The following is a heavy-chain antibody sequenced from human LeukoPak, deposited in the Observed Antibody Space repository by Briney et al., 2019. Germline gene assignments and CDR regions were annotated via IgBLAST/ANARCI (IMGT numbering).Heavy chain of an antibody. Sequence: PGRSLGLSCAASGFTFSSYGMHWVRQAPGKGLEWVAVISYDGSNKYYADSVKGRFTISRDNSKNTLYLQMNSLRAEDTAVYYCAKDVRYSSSWPEYYFDYWGQGTLVTVSS. V-gene: IGHV3-30*18. J-gene: IGHJ4*02. CDR1: GFTFSSYG. CDR3: AKDVRYSSSWPEYYFDY. CDR2: ISYDGSNK. D-gene: IGHD6-13*01.